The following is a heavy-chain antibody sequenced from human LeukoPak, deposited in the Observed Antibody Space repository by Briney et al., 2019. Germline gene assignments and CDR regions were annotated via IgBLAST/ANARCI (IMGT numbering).Heavy chain of an antibody. D-gene: IGHD3-3*01. Sequence: SVKVSCKASGGTFSSYAISWVRQAPGQGLEWMGRIIPIFGTANYAQRFQGRVTITTDESTSTAYMELSSLRSEDTAVYYCARETRSVTIFGVVIIEYYFDYWGQGTLVTVSS. J-gene: IGHJ4*02. CDR3: ARETRSVTIFGVVIIEYYFDY. CDR1: GGTFSSYA. V-gene: IGHV1-69*05. CDR2: IIPIFGTA.